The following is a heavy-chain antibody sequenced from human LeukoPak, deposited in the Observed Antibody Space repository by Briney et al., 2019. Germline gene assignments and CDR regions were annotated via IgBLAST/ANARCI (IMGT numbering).Heavy chain of an antibody. CDR1: GFTFSSYA. V-gene: IGHV3-23*01. CDR3: AKCYYDSSGYYCSYFDY. D-gene: IGHD3-22*01. Sequence: GGSLRLSCAASGFTFSSYAMSWVRQAPGKGLEWVSAISGSGGSTYYADSVKGRFTISRDNSKNTLHLQMNSLRSDDTAVYYCAKCYYDSSGYYCSYFDYWGQGTLVTVSS. J-gene: IGHJ4*02. CDR2: ISGSGGST.